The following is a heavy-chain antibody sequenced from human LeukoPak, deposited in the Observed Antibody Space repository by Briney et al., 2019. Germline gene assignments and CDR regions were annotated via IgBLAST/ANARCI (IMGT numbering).Heavy chain of an antibody. CDR3: ARYELGIAAAAHYYYYGMDV. CDR1: GGTFISYA. J-gene: IGHJ6*02. CDR2: IIPIFGTA. Sequence: ASVKVSCKASGGTFISYAISWVRQAPGQGLEWMGGIIPIFGTANYAQKFQGRVTITADESTSTAYMGLSSLRSEDTAVYYCARYELGIAAAAHYYYYGMDVWGQGTTVTVS. V-gene: IGHV1-69*13. D-gene: IGHD6-13*01.